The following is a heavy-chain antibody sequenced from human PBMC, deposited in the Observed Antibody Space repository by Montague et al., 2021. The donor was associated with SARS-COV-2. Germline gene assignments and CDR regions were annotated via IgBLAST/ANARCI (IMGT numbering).Heavy chain of an antibody. V-gene: IGHV4-34*01. D-gene: IGHD3-3*01. CDR2: INQSGST. Sequence: SETLSLTCAVYGGSLSGYYWAWIRQTPAKGLEWIGEINQSGSTNYNPSLKSRLTISVDTSKKQFSLKLNSMTAADTAVYYCARGADYDFWSGFLRYKWFDPWGLGTPVTVSS. CDR3: ARGADYDFWSGFLRYKWFDP. J-gene: IGHJ5*02. CDR1: GGSLSGYY.